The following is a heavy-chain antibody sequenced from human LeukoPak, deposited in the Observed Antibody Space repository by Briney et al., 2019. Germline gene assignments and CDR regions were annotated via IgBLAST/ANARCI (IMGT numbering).Heavy chain of an antibody. V-gene: IGHV4-30-4*01. D-gene: IGHD4-17*01. CDR2: IYYSGST. J-gene: IGHJ4*02. CDR3: ARVSSPYGDYYFDY. Sequence: SETLSLTCTVSGGSISSGDYYWSRLRQPPGTGLEWIGYIYYSGSTYYTPSLKSRVTISVDTSKNQFSLKLSSVTAADTAVYYCARVSSPYGDYYFDYWGQGTLVTVSS. CDR1: GGSISSGDYY.